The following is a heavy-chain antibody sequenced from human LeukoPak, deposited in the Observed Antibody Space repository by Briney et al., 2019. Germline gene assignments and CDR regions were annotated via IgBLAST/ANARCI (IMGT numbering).Heavy chain of an antibody. CDR1: GDSFTSYW. CDR2: IYPGDSDT. CDR3: ARQTDGIVGATLPAFDY. Sequence: GESLKISCKGSGDSFTSYWIGWVRQMPGKGLEWMGIIYPGDSDTRYSPSFQGQVTISADKSISTAYLQWSSLKASDTAMYYCARQTDGIVGATLPAFDYWGQGTLVTVSS. J-gene: IGHJ4*02. V-gene: IGHV5-51*01. D-gene: IGHD1-26*01.